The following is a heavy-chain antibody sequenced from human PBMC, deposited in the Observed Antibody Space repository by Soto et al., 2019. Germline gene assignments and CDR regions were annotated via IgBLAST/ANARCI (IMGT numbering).Heavy chain of an antibody. CDR2: ISAYNGNT. D-gene: IGHD6-25*01. CDR1: GYTFTIYG. V-gene: IGHV1-18*01. J-gene: IGHJ6*02. Sequence: ASVNVSCKASGYTFTIYGISWVRQAPRQGLEWMGWISAYNGNTNYAQKFQGRVTITADESTSTAYMELSSLRSEDTAVYYCARAGDAGPRLPNSPHPGYYYYYGMDVWGQGTTVTVSS. CDR3: ARAGDAGPRLPNSPHPGYYYYYGMDV.